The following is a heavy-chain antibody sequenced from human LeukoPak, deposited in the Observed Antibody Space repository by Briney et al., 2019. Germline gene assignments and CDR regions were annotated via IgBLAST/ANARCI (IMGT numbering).Heavy chain of an antibody. J-gene: IGHJ1*01. CDR1: GGSISRFY. CDR3: ARDVAYGGFFQH. V-gene: IGHV4-4*07. CDR2: IYPTGIT. D-gene: IGHD4-17*01. Sequence: SGTLSLTRPVPGGSISRFYRGLIRQPRRKGPGGVGRIYPTGITSYNPSLSLKSRVTMSVDTSKNQYSLKLNSVTAADTAMYYCARDVAYGGFFQHWGQGSLVIVSS.